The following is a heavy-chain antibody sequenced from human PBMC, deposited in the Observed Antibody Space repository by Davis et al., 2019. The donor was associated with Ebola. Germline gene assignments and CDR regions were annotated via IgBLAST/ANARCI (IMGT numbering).Heavy chain of an antibody. V-gene: IGHV3-21*01. CDR3: SVSHTYLDL. Sequence: PGGSLRLSCAASGFTFSSYSMNWVRQAPGKGLEWVSSISSSSSYIYYADSVKGRFTISRDNAKESLFLQMSSLRVEDTAVYYCSVSHTYLDLWGRGSLVTVS. CDR1: GFTFSSYS. J-gene: IGHJ2*01. CDR2: ISSSSSYI. D-gene: IGHD5/OR15-5a*01.